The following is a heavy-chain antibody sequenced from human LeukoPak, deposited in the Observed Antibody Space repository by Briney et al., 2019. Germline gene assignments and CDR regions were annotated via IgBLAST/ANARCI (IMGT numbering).Heavy chain of an antibody. V-gene: IGHV4-61*01. D-gene: IGHD3-3*01. CDR2: IYYSGST. CDR1: GYSISSGYY. Sequence: SETLSLTCTVSGYSISSGYYWGWIRQPPGKGLEWIGYIYYSGSTNYNPSLKSRVTISVDTSKNQFSLKLSSVTAADTAVYYCAREMRFLEWLGRHDAFDIWGQGTMVTVSS. CDR3: AREMRFLEWLGRHDAFDI. J-gene: IGHJ3*02.